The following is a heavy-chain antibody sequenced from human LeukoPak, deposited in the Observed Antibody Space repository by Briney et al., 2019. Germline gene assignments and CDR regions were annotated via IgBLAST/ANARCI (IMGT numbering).Heavy chain of an antibody. V-gene: IGHV4-34*01. J-gene: IGHJ2*01. CDR1: GGPFSGYY. CDR2: INHSGST. CDR3: ARGRRIAVAGSYWYFDL. D-gene: IGHD6-19*01. Sequence: SETLSLTCAVYGGPFSGYYWSWIRQPPGKGLEWIGEINHSGSTNYNPSLKSRVTISVDTSKNQFSLKLSSVTAADTAVYYCARGRRIAVAGSYWYFDLWGRGTLVTVSS.